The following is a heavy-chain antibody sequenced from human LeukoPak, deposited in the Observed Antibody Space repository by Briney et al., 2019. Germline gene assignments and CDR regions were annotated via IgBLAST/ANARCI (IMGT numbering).Heavy chain of an antibody. CDR1: GYSISSGYY. J-gene: IGHJ6*03. CDR2: IYHSGST. CDR3: ARVDYYYMDV. V-gene: IGHV4-38-2*01. Sequence: SETLSLTCAVSGYSISSGYYWGWIRQPPGKGLEWIGSIYHSGSTYYNPSLKSRVTISVDTSKNQFSLKLSSVTAADTAVYYCARVDYYYMDVWGKGTTVTVSS.